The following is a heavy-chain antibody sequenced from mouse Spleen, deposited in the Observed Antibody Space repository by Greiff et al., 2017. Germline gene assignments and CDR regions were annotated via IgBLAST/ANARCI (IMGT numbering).Heavy chain of an antibody. CDR1: GYTFTSYW. J-gene: IGHJ3*01. CDR3: ARGDYGSSYEAWFAY. V-gene: IGHV1-69*02. Sequence: VQLQQPGAELVKPGASVKLSCKASGYTFTSYWMHWVKQRPGQGLEWIGEIDPSDSYTNYNQKFKGKATLTVDKSSSTAYMQLSSLTSEDSAVYYCARGDYGSSYEAWFAYWGQGTLVTVSA. D-gene: IGHD1-1*01. CDR2: IDPSDSYT.